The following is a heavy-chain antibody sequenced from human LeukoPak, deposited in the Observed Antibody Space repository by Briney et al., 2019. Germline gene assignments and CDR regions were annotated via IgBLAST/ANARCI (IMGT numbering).Heavy chain of an antibody. CDR2: IYYSGST. D-gene: IGHD3-22*01. V-gene: IGHV4-59*08. Sequence: SETLSLTCTVSGGSISNYYWSWIRQPPGKGLEWIGYIYYSGSTNYNPSLKSRVTISLDTSKNQFSLRLSSVTAADTAVYYCARLYLTFYSGHYETENHFDHWGQGALVTVSS. CDR3: ARLYLTFYSGHYETENHFDH. J-gene: IGHJ4*02. CDR1: GGSISNYY.